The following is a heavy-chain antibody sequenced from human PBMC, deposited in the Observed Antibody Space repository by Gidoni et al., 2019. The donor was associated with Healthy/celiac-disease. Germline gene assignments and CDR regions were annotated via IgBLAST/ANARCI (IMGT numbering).Heavy chain of an antibody. J-gene: IGHJ3*02. CDR1: GFTFSSYG. V-gene: IGHV3-33*01. CDR2: IWYDGSNK. CDR3: ARELYYDSSGAFDAFDI. D-gene: IGHD3-22*01. Sequence: QVQLVVSGGGVVQPGRSLRLSRAASGFTFSSYGMHWVRQAPGKGLEWVAVIWYDGSNKYYADSVKGRFTISRDNSKNTLYLQMNSLRAEDTAVYYCARELYYDSSGAFDAFDIWGQGTMVTVSS.